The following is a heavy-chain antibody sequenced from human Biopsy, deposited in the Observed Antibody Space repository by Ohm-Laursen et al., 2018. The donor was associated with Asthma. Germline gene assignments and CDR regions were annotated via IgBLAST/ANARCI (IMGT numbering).Heavy chain of an antibody. CDR3: ARTFHFWSPYHAEHYQL. D-gene: IGHD3-3*02. CDR2: ISSSSSYI. J-gene: IGHJ1*01. V-gene: IGHV3-21*01. CDR1: GFTFRSYA. Sequence: GSLRLSCAASGFTFRSYAMHWVRQAPGKGLEWVSSISSSSSYIYYADSVKGRFTISRDNAKNSLYLQMNSLRAEDTAVYYCARTFHFWSPYHAEHYQLWGQGTLVTVSS.